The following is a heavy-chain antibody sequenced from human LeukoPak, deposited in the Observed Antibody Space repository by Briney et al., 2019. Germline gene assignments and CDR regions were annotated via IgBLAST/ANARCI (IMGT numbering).Heavy chain of an antibody. J-gene: IGHJ5*02. V-gene: IGHV3-21*04. D-gene: IGHD6-6*01. CDR1: EFTFSVYT. Sequence: GGSLRLSCAASEFTFSVYTINWVRQAPGKGLEWVSSISSSSNYIYYADSVKGRFTISRDNAKNSLYLQMTSLRAEDTAVYYCAREAPYSTSSDWFDPWGQGTLVTVSS. CDR3: AREAPYSTSSDWFDP. CDR2: ISSSSNYI.